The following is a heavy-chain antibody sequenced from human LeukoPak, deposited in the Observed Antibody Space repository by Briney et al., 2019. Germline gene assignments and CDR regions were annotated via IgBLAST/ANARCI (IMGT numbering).Heavy chain of an antibody. CDR2: IYYSGST. CDR3: ARYDSSGCDFDY. V-gene: IGHV4-30-4*01. Sequence: SQTLSLTCTVSGGSISSGDYYWSWIRQPPGKGLEWIGYIYYSGSTYYNPSLKSRVTISVDTSKNQFSLKLSSVTAADTAAYYCARYDSSGCDFDYWGQGTLVTVSS. J-gene: IGHJ4*02. CDR1: GGSISSGDYY. D-gene: IGHD3-22*01.